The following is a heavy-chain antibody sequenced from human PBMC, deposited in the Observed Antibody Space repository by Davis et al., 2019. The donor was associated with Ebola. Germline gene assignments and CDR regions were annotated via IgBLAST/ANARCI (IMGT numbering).Heavy chain of an antibody. J-gene: IGHJ4*02. D-gene: IGHD5-24*01. V-gene: IGHV1-8*01. CDR1: EYTFTSYD. Sequence: ASVKVSCKASEYTFTSYDINWVRQATGQGLEWMRWMNPNSGNTGYAQKFQGRVTMTRNTSISTAYMELSSLRSEDTAVYYCARGVSMATIANYWGPGTLVTVSS. CDR3: ARGVSMATIANY. CDR2: MNPNSGNT.